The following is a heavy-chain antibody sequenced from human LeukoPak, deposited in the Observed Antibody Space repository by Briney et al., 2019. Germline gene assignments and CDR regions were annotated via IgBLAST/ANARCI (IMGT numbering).Heavy chain of an antibody. CDR1: GGTFSSYA. CDR3: ARDRITMVRGERINWFDP. V-gene: IGHV1-69*05. J-gene: IGHJ5*02. D-gene: IGHD3-10*01. Sequence: GASVKVSCKASGGTFSSYAISWVRQAPGQGLEWMGGIIPIFGTANYAQEFQGRVTITRDTSASTAYMELSSLRSEDMAVYYCARDRITMVRGERINWFDPWGQGTLVTVSS. CDR2: IIPIFGTA.